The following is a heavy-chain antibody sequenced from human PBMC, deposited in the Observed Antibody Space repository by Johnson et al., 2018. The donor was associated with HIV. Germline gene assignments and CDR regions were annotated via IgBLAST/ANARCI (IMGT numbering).Heavy chain of an antibody. CDR3: AKDTGYNFWSGRDAFDI. CDR2: ISWNSGSI. J-gene: IGHJ3*02. D-gene: IGHD3-3*01. CDR1: GFTFDDYA. V-gene: IGHV3-9*01. Sequence: EVQLVESGGGLVQPGRSLRLSCAASGFTFDDYAMHWVRQAPGKGLEWVSGISWNSGSIGYADSVKGRFTISRDNAKNSLYLQMNSLRAEYTALYYCAKDTGYNFWSGRDAFDIWGQGTMVTVSS.